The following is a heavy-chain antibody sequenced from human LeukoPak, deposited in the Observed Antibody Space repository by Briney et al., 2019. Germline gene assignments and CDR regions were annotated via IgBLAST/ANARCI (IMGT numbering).Heavy chain of an antibody. CDR1: GFTFSSYS. CDR2: ISSSSSTI. Sequence: HPGGSLRRSCAASGFTFSSYSMNWVRQAPGKGVEWVSYISSSSSTIYYADSVKGRFTISRDNAKNSLYLQMNSLRAEDTAVYYCARDRVPDIFDYWGQGTLVTVSS. D-gene: IGHD2-2*01. CDR3: ARDRVPDIFDY. V-gene: IGHV3-48*01. J-gene: IGHJ4*02.